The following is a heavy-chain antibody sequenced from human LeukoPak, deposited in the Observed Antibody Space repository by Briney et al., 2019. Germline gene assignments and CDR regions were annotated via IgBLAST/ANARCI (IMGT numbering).Heavy chain of an antibody. Sequence: SETLSLTCTVSGGPISSYYWSWIRHPPGKGLEWIGYLYYCGHTNYTPSLKSRVTISVDTSKNQLSLKLSSVTAADTAVYYCARAPRYYDSSGYPDAFDIWGQGTMVTVSS. CDR2: LYYCGHT. CDR1: GGPISSYY. J-gene: IGHJ3*02. D-gene: IGHD3-22*01. V-gene: IGHV4-59*01. CDR3: ARAPRYYDSSGYPDAFDI.